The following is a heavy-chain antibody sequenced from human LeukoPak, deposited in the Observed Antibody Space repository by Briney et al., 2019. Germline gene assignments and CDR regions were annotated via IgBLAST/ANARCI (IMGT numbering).Heavy chain of an antibody. CDR3: ARDDHCSGGSCYSSGS. D-gene: IGHD2-15*01. CDR2: IIPILGIA. Sequence: ASVKVSCKASGGTFSSYAISWVRQAPGQGLEWMGRIIPILGIANYAQKFQGRVTITADKSTSTAYMELSSLRSEDTAVYYCARDDHCSGGSCYSSGSWGQGTLVTVSS. V-gene: IGHV1-69*04. CDR1: GGTFSSYA. J-gene: IGHJ5*02.